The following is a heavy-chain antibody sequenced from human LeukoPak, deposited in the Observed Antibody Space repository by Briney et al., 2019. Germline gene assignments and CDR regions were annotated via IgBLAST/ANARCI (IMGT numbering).Heavy chain of an antibody. Sequence: GGSLRLSCAASGFTFSDYSMNWVRQAPGKGLEWISYISSSSSTIYYADSVKGRFTISRDNSKNTLYLQMNSLRAEDTAVYYCAKDGYSVGVNWFDPWGQGTLVTVSS. J-gene: IGHJ5*02. V-gene: IGHV3-48*01. CDR3: AKDGYSVGVNWFDP. D-gene: IGHD3-10*01. CDR1: GFTFSDYS. CDR2: ISSSSSTI.